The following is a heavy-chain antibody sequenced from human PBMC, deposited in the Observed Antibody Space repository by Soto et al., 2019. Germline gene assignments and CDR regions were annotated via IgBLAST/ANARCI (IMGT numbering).Heavy chain of an antibody. CDR3: ARGVAVAGDDY. D-gene: IGHD6-19*01. CDR1: GGSISSSSYY. Sequence: QLQLQESGPGLVKPSETLSLTCTVSGGSISSSSYYWGWIRQPPGKGLEWIGSIYYSGSTYYNPSLKSRVTISVDTSKNQFSLKLSSVTAADTAVYYCARGVAVAGDDYWGQGTLVTVSS. V-gene: IGHV4-39*01. CDR2: IYYSGST. J-gene: IGHJ4*02.